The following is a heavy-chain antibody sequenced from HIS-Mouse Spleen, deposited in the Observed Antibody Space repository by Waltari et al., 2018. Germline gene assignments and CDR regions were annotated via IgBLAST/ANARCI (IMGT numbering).Heavy chain of an antibody. CDR2: IYHSGSN. Sequence: QVQLQESGPGLVKPSETLSLTCTVSGYSISSGYYWGWIRQPPGKGLEWIGSIYHSGSNNYNPSLKVRVTRSVDTSKNQCSLKLSSVTAADTAVYYCARALEYSSSWYYYYYGMDVWGQGTTVTVSS. CDR3: ARALEYSSSWYYYYYGMDV. J-gene: IGHJ6*02. D-gene: IGHD6-13*01. CDR1: GYSISSGYY. V-gene: IGHV4-38-2*02.